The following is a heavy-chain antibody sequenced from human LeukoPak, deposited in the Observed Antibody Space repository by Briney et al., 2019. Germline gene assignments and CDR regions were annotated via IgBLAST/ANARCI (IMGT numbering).Heavy chain of an antibody. Sequence: GGSLRLSCAASGLIFSHYAIHWVRQTPGRGLEWLAVISYDGDNKYYADSVKGRFAISRDNSKDTLYLQMNSPRTEDTAVYYCAREGENWNDDRFFYFDYWGQGTLVTVSS. CDR1: GLIFSHYA. J-gene: IGHJ4*02. V-gene: IGHV3-30*09. CDR2: ISYDGDNK. CDR3: AREGENWNDDRFFYFDY. D-gene: IGHD1-1*01.